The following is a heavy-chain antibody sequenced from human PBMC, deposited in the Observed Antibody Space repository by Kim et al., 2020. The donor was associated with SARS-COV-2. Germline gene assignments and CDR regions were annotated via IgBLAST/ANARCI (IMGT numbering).Heavy chain of an antibody. J-gene: IGHJ4*02. CDR2: IYYSGST. CDR3: ARANPNSSGYGSTDY. Sequence: SETLSLTCTVSGGSVSSGSYYWSWIRQPPGKGLEWIGYIYYSGSTNYNPSLKSRVTISVDTSKNQFSLKLSSVTAADTAVYYCARANPNSSGYGSTDYWGQGTLVTVSS. V-gene: IGHV4-61*01. CDR1: GGSVSSGSYY. D-gene: IGHD3-22*01.